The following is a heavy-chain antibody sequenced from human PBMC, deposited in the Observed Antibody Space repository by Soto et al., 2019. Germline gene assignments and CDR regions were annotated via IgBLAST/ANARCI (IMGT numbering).Heavy chain of an antibody. CDR1: GYTFTGYY. J-gene: IGHJ6*02. D-gene: IGHD2-21*02. CDR3: ARGSSGGDWNYYYGMDV. V-gene: IGHV1-2*04. Sequence: ASVKVSCKASGYTFTGYYMHWVRQAPGQGLEWMGWINPNSGGTNYAQKFQGWVTMTRDTSISTAYMELSRLRSDDTAVYYCARGSSGGDWNYYYGMDVWGQGTTVTVSS. CDR2: INPNSGGT.